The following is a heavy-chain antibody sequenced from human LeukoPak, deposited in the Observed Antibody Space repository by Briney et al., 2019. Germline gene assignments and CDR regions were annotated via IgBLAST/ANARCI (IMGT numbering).Heavy chain of an antibody. Sequence: GGSLRLSCAASGVTFSSYGMHWVRQAPGKGLEWVALISSDGNDKLYGDSVKGRFTISRDDSKSTLYLQMNSLRAEDTAVYYCTVKVIRGNSGDDYDDWGQGTLVTVSS. D-gene: IGHD5-12*01. CDR2: ISSDGNDK. V-gene: IGHV3-30*03. CDR3: TVKVIRGNSGDDYDD. CDR1: GVTFSSYG. J-gene: IGHJ4*02.